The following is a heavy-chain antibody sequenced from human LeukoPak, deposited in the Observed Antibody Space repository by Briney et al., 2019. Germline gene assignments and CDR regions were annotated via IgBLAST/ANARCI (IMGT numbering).Heavy chain of an antibody. CDR2: VFYSGSI. CDR1: GGSISSYY. J-gene: IGHJ4*02. D-gene: IGHD3-10*01. Sequence: PSETLFLTCTVSGGSISSYYWSWIRQPPRKGLEWIGYVFYSGSINYNPSLKSRVTISIDASKNQFSLKLSSVTAADTAVCYCARLTSGTHPNFDYWGQGTLVTVSS. V-gene: IGHV4-59*08. CDR3: ARLTSGTHPNFDY.